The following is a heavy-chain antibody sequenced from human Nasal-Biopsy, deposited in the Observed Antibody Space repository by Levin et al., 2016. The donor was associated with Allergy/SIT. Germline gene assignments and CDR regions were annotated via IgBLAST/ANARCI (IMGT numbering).Heavy chain of an antibody. V-gene: IGHV1-46*03. D-gene: IGHD3-10*01. Sequence: ASVKVSCKASGYTFTGYYIHWMRQAPGQGLEWMGIVSPTDGSSTTAQKFRGRFTMTRDTSTGTVYMELNSLKSEDTAVYYCARDRGTDSPKLVFDNWGQGTQVSVSS. CDR1: GYTFTGYY. CDR2: VSPTDGSS. J-gene: IGHJ4*02. CDR3: ARDRGTDSPKLVFDN.